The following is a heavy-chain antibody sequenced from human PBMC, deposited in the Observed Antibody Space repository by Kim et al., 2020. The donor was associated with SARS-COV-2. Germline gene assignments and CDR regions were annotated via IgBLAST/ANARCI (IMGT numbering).Heavy chain of an antibody. J-gene: IGHJ4*02. V-gene: IGHV5-51*01. Sequence: GESLKISCKASGYNFANNWIAWVRQMPGKGLEWMGIIYPADSDRKYSPSFQGQVTISADKSINTAYLQWSSLKASDTAMYYCARRDGGDGYKRRPTPLDYWGQGTLVTVSS. CDR3: ARRDGGDGYKRRPTPLDY. CDR1: GYNFANNW. D-gene: IGHD3-16*01. CDR2: IYPADSDR.